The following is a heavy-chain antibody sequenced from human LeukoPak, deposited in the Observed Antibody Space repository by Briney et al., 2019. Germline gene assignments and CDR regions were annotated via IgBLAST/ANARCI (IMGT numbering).Heavy chain of an antibody. Sequence: SETLSLTCAVYGGASSGYYGTWMRQAPGKGLEWIGEIDHQGSTNYNPSLKSRVTISVDTSKSQFSLRLSSVTAADTAVYYCAWTRDGYLRYWGKGTLVSVSS. CDR1: GGASSGYY. V-gene: IGHV4-34*01. J-gene: IGHJ4*02. CDR2: IDHQGST. D-gene: IGHD5-24*01. CDR3: AWTRDGYLRY.